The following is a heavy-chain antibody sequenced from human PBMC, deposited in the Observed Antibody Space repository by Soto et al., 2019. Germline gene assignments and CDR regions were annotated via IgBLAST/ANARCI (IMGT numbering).Heavy chain of an antibody. V-gene: IGHV3-33*01. J-gene: IGHJ4*02. D-gene: IGHD6-13*01. CDR2: IWYDGSNK. CDR3: AREAGMLGQTSRPQYSSSWFPFDY. Sequence: GESLKISCAASGFTFSSYGMHWVRQAPGKGLEWVAVIWYDGSNKYYADSVKGRFTISRDNSKNTLYLQMNSLRAEDTAVYYCAREAGMLGQTSRPQYSSSWFPFDYWGQGTLVTVSS. CDR1: GFTFSSYG.